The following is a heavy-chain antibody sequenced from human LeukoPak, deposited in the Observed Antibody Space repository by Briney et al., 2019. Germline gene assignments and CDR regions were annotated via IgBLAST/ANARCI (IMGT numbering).Heavy chain of an antibody. Sequence: SETLSLTCTVSDGSISSYYWSWIRQPAGKGLEWIGRIYTSGSTNYNPSLKSRVTMSVDTSKNQFSLKLSSVTAADTAVYYCARDGASGYLYYYGMDVWGQGTTVTVSS. CDR2: IYTSGST. D-gene: IGHD3-22*01. CDR1: DGSISSYY. V-gene: IGHV4-4*07. J-gene: IGHJ6*02. CDR3: ARDGASGYLYYYGMDV.